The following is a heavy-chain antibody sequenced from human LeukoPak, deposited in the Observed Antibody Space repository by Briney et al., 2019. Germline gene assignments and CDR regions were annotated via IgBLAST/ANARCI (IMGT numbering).Heavy chain of an antibody. V-gene: IGHV3-30-3*01. Sequence: PGGSLRLSCAASGFTFSSYAMHWVRQAPGKGLEWVTVISFDGSNKDYADSVKGRFSISRDNSKNTLYLQMNSLRAEDTAVYYCAKVGDSNYQDDYYFDYWGQGTLVTVSS. J-gene: IGHJ4*02. D-gene: IGHD4-11*01. CDR3: AKVGDSNYQDDYYFDY. CDR2: ISFDGSNK. CDR1: GFTFSSYA.